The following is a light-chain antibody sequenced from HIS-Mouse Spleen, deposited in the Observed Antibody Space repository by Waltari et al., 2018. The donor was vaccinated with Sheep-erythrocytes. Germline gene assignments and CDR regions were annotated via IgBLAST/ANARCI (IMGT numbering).Light chain of an antibody. Sequence: QSALTQPRSVSGSPGQSVTISCTGTSSHVGGYNYVSWYQHHPGKAPKLMIYDVSKRPSGVPDRFSGSKSGNTASLTISGLQAEDEADYYCCSYAGSYTFWVFGGGTRLTVL. J-gene: IGLJ3*02. V-gene: IGLV2-11*01. CDR3: CSYAGSYTFWV. CDR2: DVS. CDR1: SSHVGGYNY.